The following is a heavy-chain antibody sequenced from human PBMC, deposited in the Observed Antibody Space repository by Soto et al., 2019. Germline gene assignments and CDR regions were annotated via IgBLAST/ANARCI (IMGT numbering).Heavy chain of an antibody. Sequence: GGSLRLSCAASGFTFSSYAMSWVRQAPGKGLEWVSAISGSGGSTYYADSVKGRFTISRDNSKNTLYLQMNSLRAEDTAVYYCAKDNWSSSLTYYYYYGMDVWGQGTTVTVSS. CDR2: ISGSGGST. CDR1: GFTFSSYA. CDR3: AKDNWSSSLTYYYYYGMDV. D-gene: IGHD6-6*01. V-gene: IGHV3-23*01. J-gene: IGHJ6*02.